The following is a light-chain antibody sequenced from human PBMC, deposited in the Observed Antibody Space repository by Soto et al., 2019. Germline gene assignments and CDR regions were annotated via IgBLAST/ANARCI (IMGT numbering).Light chain of an antibody. J-gene: IGKJ4*01. Sequence: DIQMTQSPSPLSASVGDRVTITGRASQSISTWLAWYPQKPGKAPKLLMYQASNLEGGVPPRFGGSGSGTDFNITISRLQPADCATAYGQPDNTYPLTFGGGTTVEIK. CDR3: QPDNTYPLT. CDR1: QSISTW. V-gene: IGKV1-5*03. CDR2: QAS.